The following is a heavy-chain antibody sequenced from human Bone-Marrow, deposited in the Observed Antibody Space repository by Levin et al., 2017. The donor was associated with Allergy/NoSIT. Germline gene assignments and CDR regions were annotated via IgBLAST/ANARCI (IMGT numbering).Heavy chain of an antibody. CDR3: ARNSRAGRGPALY. Sequence: SVKVSCKAAGGIFSGFIISWVRQAPGQGPEWMGGIITNSGTTKYAEKFQGRVTITADTSTRTAYLDLSSLRGDDTAVYYCARNSRAGRGPALYWGQGTLITVSS. CDR2: IITNSGTT. V-gene: IGHV1-69*06. CDR1: GGIFSGFI. J-gene: IGHJ4*02. D-gene: IGHD2/OR15-2a*01.